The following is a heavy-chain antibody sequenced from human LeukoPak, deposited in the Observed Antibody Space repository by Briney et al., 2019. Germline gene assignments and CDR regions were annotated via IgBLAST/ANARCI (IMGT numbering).Heavy chain of an antibody. Sequence: PGESLKTSCQGPGYTLTSYWSGWVGKIPGKGLEWMGIIYPGDSDTRYSPSFQGQVTISADKSISTAYLQWSSLKASDTAMYYCGRHWAYCSSTSCPYYYGMDVWGKGTTVTVSS. CDR1: GYTLTSYW. V-gene: IGHV5-51*01. D-gene: IGHD2-2*01. J-gene: IGHJ6*04. CDR2: IYPGDSDT. CDR3: GRHWAYCSSTSCPYYYGMDV.